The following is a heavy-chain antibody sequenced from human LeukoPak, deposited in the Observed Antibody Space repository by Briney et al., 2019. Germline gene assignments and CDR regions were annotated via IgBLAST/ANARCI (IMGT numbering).Heavy chain of an antibody. CDR1: GFTFSSYA. D-gene: IGHD3-10*01. CDR3: ARDRNYFEALHRSY. Sequence: QPGGSLRLSCAASGFTFSSYAMSWVRQAPGKGLEWVSSVTGNGDNTFHADSVKGRFTISRDNSKNMLYLQINSLRAEDTAVYYCARDRNYFEALHRSYWGQGTLVTVSS. V-gene: IGHV3-23*01. CDR2: VTGNGDNT. J-gene: IGHJ4*02.